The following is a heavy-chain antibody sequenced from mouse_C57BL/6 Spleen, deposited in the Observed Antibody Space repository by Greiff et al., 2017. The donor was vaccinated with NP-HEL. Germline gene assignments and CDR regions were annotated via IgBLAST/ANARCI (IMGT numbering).Heavy chain of an antibody. Sequence: QVQLQQPGAELVKPGASVKLSCKASGYTFTSYWMHWVKQRPGQGLEWIGMIHPNSGSTNYNEKFKSKATLTVDKSSSTAYMQLSSLTSEDSAVYYCARSGTVVVFDVWGTGITVTVSS. CDR3: ARSGTVVVFDV. D-gene: IGHD1-1*01. CDR2: IHPNSGST. V-gene: IGHV1-64*01. J-gene: IGHJ1*03. CDR1: GYTFTSYW.